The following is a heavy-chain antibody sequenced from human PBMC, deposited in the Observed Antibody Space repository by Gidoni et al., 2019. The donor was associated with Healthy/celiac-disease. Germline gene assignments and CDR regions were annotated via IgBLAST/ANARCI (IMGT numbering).Heavy chain of an antibody. CDR3: ARASEIGGSWYRGGLFDY. CDR2: LIPILGIA. CDR1: GGTFSSYT. D-gene: IGHD6-13*01. J-gene: IGHJ4*02. Sequence: QVQLVQSGAEVKKPGSSVKVSCKASGGTFSSYTTRWVRQAPGHGLGWMGRLIPILGIANYAQKFQGRVTITADKSTSTAYMELSSLRSEDTAVYYCARASEIGGSWYRGGLFDYWGQGTLVTVSS. V-gene: IGHV1-69*02.